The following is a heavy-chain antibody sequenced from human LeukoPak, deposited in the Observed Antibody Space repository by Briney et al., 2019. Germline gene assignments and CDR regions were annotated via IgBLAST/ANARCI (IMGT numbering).Heavy chain of an antibody. V-gene: IGHV3-66*01. Sequence: GGSLRLSCAASGFTVSSNYMNWVRQAPGKGLEWVSLIYSGGSTHYADSVKGRFTISRDSSRNTLYLQMNSLRVEDTAVYYCARDPSAVAINTYGWGQGTLVTVSS. CDR3: ARDPSAVAINTYG. J-gene: IGHJ4*02. D-gene: IGHD6-13*01. CDR2: IYSGGST. CDR1: GFTVSSNY.